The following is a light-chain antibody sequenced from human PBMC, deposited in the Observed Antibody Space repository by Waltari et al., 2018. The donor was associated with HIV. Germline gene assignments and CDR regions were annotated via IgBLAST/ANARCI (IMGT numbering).Light chain of an antibody. Sequence: QSALTQPASVSGSPGQSITISCTGTSSDVGSSNLVSWYQQHPGKAPKLMIYEVSKRPSGVSNRFAGTKSGNTASLTISGLQADDEADYYCCSYAGSSTLVFGGGTKLTVL. CDR2: EVS. CDR3: CSYAGSSTLV. J-gene: IGLJ2*01. CDR1: SSDVGSSNL. V-gene: IGLV2-23*02.